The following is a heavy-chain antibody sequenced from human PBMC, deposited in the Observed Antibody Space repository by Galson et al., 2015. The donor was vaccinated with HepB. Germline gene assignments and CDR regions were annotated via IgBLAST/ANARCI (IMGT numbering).Heavy chain of an antibody. D-gene: IGHD2-15*01. CDR3: ARAGEIGYCTGGSCYHLSNYFDY. V-gene: IGHV1-46*01. CDR2: INPSGGST. Sequence: SVKVSCKASGYTFTSYYMHWVRQAPGQGLEWMGIINPSGGSTSYAQKLQGRVSMTTDTSTSTAYMELKSLRSDDTAVYYCARAGEIGYCTGGSCYHLSNYFDYWGQGTLVTVSS. CDR1: GYTFTSYY. J-gene: IGHJ4*02.